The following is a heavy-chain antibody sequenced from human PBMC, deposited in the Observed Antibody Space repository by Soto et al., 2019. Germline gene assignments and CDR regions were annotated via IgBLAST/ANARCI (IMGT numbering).Heavy chain of an antibody. Sequence: QVQLVQSGAEVKKPAASVKVSCKASGYTFTSYGISWVRQAPGQGLEWMGWISAYNGNTNYAQKLQGRVTMTTDTSTSTAYMELRSLRSDDTAVYYCARDVVTVEGGGFNWFDPWGQGTLVTVSS. J-gene: IGHJ5*02. CDR3: ARDVVTVEGGGFNWFDP. V-gene: IGHV1-18*01. CDR1: GYTFTSYG. CDR2: ISAYNGNT. D-gene: IGHD1-26*01.